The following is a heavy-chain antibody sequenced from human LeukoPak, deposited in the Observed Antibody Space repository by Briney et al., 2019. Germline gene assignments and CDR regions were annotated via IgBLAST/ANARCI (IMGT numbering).Heavy chain of an antibody. CDR2: INQDGSDK. J-gene: IGHJ4*02. D-gene: IGHD2-21*01. CDR3: ARSLWPEDY. CDR1: GFTFSSYW. V-gene: IGHV3-7*01. Sequence: GGSLRLSCAASGFTFSSYWMSWVRQAPGKGLEWVANINQDGSDKKYVDSVKGRFTISRDNAKNSQYLQMDSLRVEDTAVYYCARSLWPEDYWGQGTLVTVSS.